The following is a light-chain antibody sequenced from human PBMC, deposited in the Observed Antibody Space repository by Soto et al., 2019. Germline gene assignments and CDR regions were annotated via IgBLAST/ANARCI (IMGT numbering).Light chain of an antibody. J-gene: IGKJ2*01. CDR1: QSVSSSY. Sequence: EIVLTQSPGTLSLSPGERATLSCRASQSVSSSYLAWYQQKPGQAPRLLIHGVSTRATGIPDRFSGSGSGTDFTVTISRLGPEELAVYYCQQYVTSPYIFGQGTKLEIK. V-gene: IGKV3-20*01. CDR2: GVS. CDR3: QQYVTSPYI.